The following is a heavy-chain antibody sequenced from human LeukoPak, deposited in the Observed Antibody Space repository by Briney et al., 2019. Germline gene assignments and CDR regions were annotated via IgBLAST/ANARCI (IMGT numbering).Heavy chain of an antibody. CDR1: GGSFSGYY. J-gene: IGHJ4*02. CDR3: ARDGPAAGLYFDY. CDR2: IKQDGSEK. D-gene: IGHD6-13*01. V-gene: IGHV3-7*03. Sequence: PSETLSLTCAVYGGSFSGYYWSWVRQAPGKGLEWVANIKQDGSEKHYVDSVKGRFTISRDNAKNSLYLQMISLRAEDTAVYYCARDGPAAGLYFDYWGQGTLVTVSS.